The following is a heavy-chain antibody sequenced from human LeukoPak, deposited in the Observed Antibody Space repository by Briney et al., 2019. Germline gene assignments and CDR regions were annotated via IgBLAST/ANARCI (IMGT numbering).Heavy chain of an antibody. CDR3: ATAPIVVDTFSAFDI. D-gene: IGHD1-26*01. CDR2: IYYSGST. Sequence: SETLSLTCTVSGGSISSGSYYGCWRRPPPGKRLEWSGSIYYSGSTYYNPSLKSRVTISVDTSKNQFSLKLSSVTAADTAVYYCATAPIVVDTFSAFDIWGQGTMVTVSS. V-gene: IGHV4-39*01. J-gene: IGHJ3*02. CDR1: GGSISSGSYY.